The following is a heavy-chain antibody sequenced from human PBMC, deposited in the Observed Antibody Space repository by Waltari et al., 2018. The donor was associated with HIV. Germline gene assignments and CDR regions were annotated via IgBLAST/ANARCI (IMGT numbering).Heavy chain of an antibody. V-gene: IGHV3-23*01. D-gene: IGHD1-26*01. Sequence: EVQLLVSGGGLVQPGWSLSLSCAASGFTFRRYAMTWVRQAPGKGLEWVSAISVSGGSTYYADSVKGLFTISRDNSKNTLFLQMNSLRAEDTAVFYCAKDTSLVGATTEYGYWGQGTLVTVSS. CDR3: AKDTSLVGATTEYGY. CDR1: GFTFRRYA. CDR2: ISVSGGST. J-gene: IGHJ4*02.